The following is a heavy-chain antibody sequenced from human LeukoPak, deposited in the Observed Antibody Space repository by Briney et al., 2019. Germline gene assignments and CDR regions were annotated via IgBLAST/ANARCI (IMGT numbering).Heavy chain of an antibody. CDR2: ITWNSVSI. D-gene: IGHD6-19*01. V-gene: IGHV3-9*01. CDR1: GFNFGDYA. CDR3: AKGLAVSGEDY. J-gene: IGHJ4*02. Sequence: GGSLRLSCAASGFNFGDYAMHWVRQAPGKGLEWVSGITWNSVSIGYADSVKGRFTISRDNAKNSLYLQMSSLRAEDTAFYYCAKGLAVSGEDYWGQGTLVTVSS.